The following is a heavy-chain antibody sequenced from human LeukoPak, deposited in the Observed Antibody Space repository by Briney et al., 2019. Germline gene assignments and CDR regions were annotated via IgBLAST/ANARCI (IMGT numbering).Heavy chain of an antibody. D-gene: IGHD3-10*01. CDR3: AKGVRLWFAFYFDY. Sequence: GGSLRLSCAASGFTLRNYAMRWVRQAPGKGREWVSAISGNGYNTYYADSVKGRFTISSESSGNTLYLQMHKLRAEDTAVYYCAKGVRLWFAFYFDYWGQGTLVTVSS. CDR1: GFTLRNYA. CDR2: ISGNGYNT. J-gene: IGHJ4*02. V-gene: IGHV3-23*01.